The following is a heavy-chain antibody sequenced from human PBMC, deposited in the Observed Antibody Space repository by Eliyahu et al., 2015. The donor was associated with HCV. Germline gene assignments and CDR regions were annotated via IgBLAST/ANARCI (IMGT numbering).Heavy chain of an antibody. CDR3: ARGGIAAAGTYYYGMDV. CDR1: GFXFSSYA. D-gene: IGHD6-13*01. CDR2: ISYDGSNK. J-gene: IGHJ6*02. Sequence: QVQLVESGGGVVQPGRSLRXSCAASGFXFSSYAMHWVRQAPGKGLEWVAVISYDGSNKYYADSVKGRFTISRDNSKNTLYLQMNSLRAEDTAVYYCARGGIAAAGTYYYGMDVWGQGTTVTVSS. V-gene: IGHV3-30-3*01.